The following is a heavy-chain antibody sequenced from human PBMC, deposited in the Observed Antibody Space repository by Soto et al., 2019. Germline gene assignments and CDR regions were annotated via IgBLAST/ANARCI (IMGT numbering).Heavy chain of an antibody. V-gene: IGHV1-46*01. J-gene: IGHJ6*02. CDR2: FNPSGGST. Sequence: QVQLEQSGTEVKKPGASVKVSCKASGYTFSNYYMYWVRQAPGQGLEWMGQFNPSGGSTNHAQTFEGSVTMTGDTSASTAYMELSSLRSEDTAVYFCARGRPVRLNGMDVWGQGTTVTVSS. D-gene: IGHD4-17*01. CDR1: GYTFSNYY. CDR3: ARGRPVRLNGMDV.